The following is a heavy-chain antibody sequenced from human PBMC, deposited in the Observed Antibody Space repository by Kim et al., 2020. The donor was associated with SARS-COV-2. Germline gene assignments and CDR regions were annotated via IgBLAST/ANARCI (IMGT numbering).Heavy chain of an antibody. D-gene: IGHD1-1*01. CDR2: IYYSGST. CDR3: ARDRTTQAGFDY. CDR1: GGSISSYY. Sequence: SETLSLTCTVSGGSISSYYWSWIRQPPGKGLEWIGYIYYSGSTNYNPSLKSRVTISVDTSKNQFSLKLSSVTAADTAVYYCARDRTTQAGFDYWGQGTLVTVSS. V-gene: IGHV4-59*01. J-gene: IGHJ4*02.